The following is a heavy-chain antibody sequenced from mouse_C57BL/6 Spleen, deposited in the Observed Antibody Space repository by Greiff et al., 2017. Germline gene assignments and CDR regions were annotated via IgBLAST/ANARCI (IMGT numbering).Heavy chain of an antibody. J-gene: IGHJ4*01. V-gene: IGHV14-1*01. CDR3: TTGTTVVRDAMDY. CDR1: GFNIKDYY. D-gene: IGHD1-1*01. Sequence: VQLQQSGAELVRPGASVKLSCTASGFNIKDYYMHWVKQRPEQGLGWIGRIDPEDGDTEYAPKFQGKATMTADTSSNTAYLQLSSLTSEDTAVYYCTTGTTVVRDAMDYWGQGTSVTVSA. CDR2: IDPEDGDT.